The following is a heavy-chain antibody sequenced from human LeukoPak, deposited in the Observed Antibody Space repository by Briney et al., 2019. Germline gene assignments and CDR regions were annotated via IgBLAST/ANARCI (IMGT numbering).Heavy chain of an antibody. D-gene: IGHD5-24*01. V-gene: IGHV4-61*02. CDR2: IYTSGST. CDR1: GGSISSGSYY. CDR3: ARDSLATRTPFDY. Sequence: PSETLSLTCTVSGGSISSGSYYWSWIRQPAGKELEWIGRIYTSGSTNYNPSLKSRVTISVDTSKNQFSLKLSSVTAADTAVYYCARDSLATRTPFDYWGQGTLVTVSS. J-gene: IGHJ4*02.